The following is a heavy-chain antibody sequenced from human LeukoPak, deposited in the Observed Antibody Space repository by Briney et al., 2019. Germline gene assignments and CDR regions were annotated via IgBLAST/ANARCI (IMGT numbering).Heavy chain of an antibody. CDR2: ISDSGGNT. V-gene: IGHV3-23*01. Sequence: PGGSLRLSCAASGFTFSSYGMSWVRQAPGKGLEWVSAISDSGGNTYYADSVKGRFTISRDNSKNTLYLQMNSLRAEDTAVYYCAKVGYYYVSGSYYLGWFDPWGQGTLVTVSS. J-gene: IGHJ5*02. CDR3: AKVGYYYVSGSYYLGWFDP. CDR1: GFTFSSYG. D-gene: IGHD3-10*01.